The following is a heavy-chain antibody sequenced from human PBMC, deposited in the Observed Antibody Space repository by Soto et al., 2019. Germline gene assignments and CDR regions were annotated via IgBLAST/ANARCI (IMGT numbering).Heavy chain of an antibody. CDR3: ARNMDYYYGPGSGNGHGF. V-gene: IGHV1-2*02. J-gene: IGHJ6*02. D-gene: IGHD3-10*01. CDR2: INPRFGDT. CDR1: GYTFTAYY. Sequence: QVQLVQSGAELKEPGDSVRVSCEASGYTFTAYYIHWVRQAPGQGLEWMGWINPRFGDTSYAQDFQGRVSMTRDTSLSTVYMELSRQTSDDTAIYYCARNMDYYYGPGSGNGHGFWGQGTTVTVFS.